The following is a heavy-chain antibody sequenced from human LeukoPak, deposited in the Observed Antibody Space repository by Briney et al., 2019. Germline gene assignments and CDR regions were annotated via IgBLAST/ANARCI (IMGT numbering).Heavy chain of an antibody. CDR2: ISYDGTNK. J-gene: IGHJ4*02. Sequence: SGGSLRLSCAASGFTFSNYGMHWVRQAPGKGLEWVAVISYDGTNKYYADSVKGRFTISRDNSKNTLYLQMNSLRAEDTAVYYCPKDLGRNIAAAGTFNYWGQGTLVTVSS. CDR1: GFTFSNYG. D-gene: IGHD6-13*01. V-gene: IGHV3-30*18. CDR3: PKDLGRNIAAAGTFNY.